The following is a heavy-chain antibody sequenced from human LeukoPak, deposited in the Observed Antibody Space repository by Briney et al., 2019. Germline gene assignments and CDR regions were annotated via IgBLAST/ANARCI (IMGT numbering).Heavy chain of an antibody. CDR1: GFPFCSYA. J-gene: IGHJ4*02. V-gene: IGHV3-23*01. CDR3: AKSLPGIAVAASFGY. Sequence: GGSLRLSCAASGFPFCSYAMSWVRQAPGKGLEWVSAISGSGGSTYYADSVKGRFTISRDNSKNTLYLQMNSLRAEDTAVYYCAKSLPGIAVAASFGYWGQGTLVTVSS. CDR2: ISGSGGST. D-gene: IGHD6-19*01.